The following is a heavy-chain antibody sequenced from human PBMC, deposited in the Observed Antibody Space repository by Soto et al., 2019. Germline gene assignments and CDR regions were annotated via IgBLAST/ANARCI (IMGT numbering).Heavy chain of an antibody. D-gene: IGHD6-6*01. J-gene: IGHJ5*02. CDR2: IYHSGST. V-gene: IGHV4-30-2*01. CDR3: ARVLTPGIAARWWRFDP. CDR1: GGSISSGGYS. Sequence: SLTCAVSGGSISSGGYSWSWIRQPPGKGLEWIGYIYHSGSTYYNPSLKSRVTISVDRSKNQFSLKLSSVTAADTAVYYCARVLTPGIAARWWRFDPWGQGTLVTVCS.